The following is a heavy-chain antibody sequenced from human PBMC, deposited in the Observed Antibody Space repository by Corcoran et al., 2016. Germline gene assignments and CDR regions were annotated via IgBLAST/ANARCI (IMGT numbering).Heavy chain of an antibody. Sequence: EVQLVQSGAEVKKPGESLRISCKGSGYSFTSYWISWVRQMPGKGLEWMGRIDPSDSYTNYSPSFQGHVTISADKSISTAYLQWSSLKASDTAMYYCASPVGRAVAGNDAFDIWGQGTMVTVSS. CDR2: IDPSDSYT. D-gene: IGHD6-19*01. CDR1: GYSFTSYW. CDR3: ASPVGRAVAGNDAFDI. J-gene: IGHJ3*02. V-gene: IGHV5-10-1*03.